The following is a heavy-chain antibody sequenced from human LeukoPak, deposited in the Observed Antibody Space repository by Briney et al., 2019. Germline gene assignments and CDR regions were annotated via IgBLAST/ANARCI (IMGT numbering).Heavy chain of an antibody. V-gene: IGHV1-2*02. Sequence: ASVNVSCKASGYTFTDYYIHWVRQAPGQGLEWMGWINPNSGGTNYAQKFQGRVTMTRDTSISTAYMELSSLRSEDTAVYYCARAPLEVVVAATRPYYYYYMDVWGKGTTVTISS. CDR1: GYTFTDYY. D-gene: IGHD2-15*01. CDR2: INPNSGGT. CDR3: ARAPLEVVVAATRPYYYYYMDV. J-gene: IGHJ6*03.